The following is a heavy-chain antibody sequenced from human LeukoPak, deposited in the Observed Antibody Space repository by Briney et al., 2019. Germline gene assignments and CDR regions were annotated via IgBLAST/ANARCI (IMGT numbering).Heavy chain of an antibody. J-gene: IGHJ6*04. CDR1: GFTFSSYA. Sequence: GGSLRLSCAASGFTFSSYAMSWVRQAPGKGLECVSAISGSGGSTYYADSVKGRFTISRDNSKNTLYLQMNSLRAEDEAVYYCVKRIWPDYCYGMDVWGKGTTVTVSS. CDR3: VKRIWPDYCYGMDV. CDR2: ISGSGGST. V-gene: IGHV3-23*01.